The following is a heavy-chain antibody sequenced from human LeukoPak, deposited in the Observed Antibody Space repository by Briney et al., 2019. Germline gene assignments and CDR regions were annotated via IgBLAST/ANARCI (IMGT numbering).Heavy chain of an antibody. CDR3: ARASGFLGVVTDWFDP. CDR2: ISYDGSSK. V-gene: IGHV3-30*04. D-gene: IGHD3-3*01. J-gene: IGHJ5*02. Sequence: GGSLRLSCAASGFTFSSYAMHWVRQAPGKGLEWVAVISYDGSSKYYTDSVKGRFTISRDNSKNTLYLQMNSLRAEDTAVYYCARASGFLGVVTDWFDPWGQGTLVTVSS. CDR1: GFTFSSYA.